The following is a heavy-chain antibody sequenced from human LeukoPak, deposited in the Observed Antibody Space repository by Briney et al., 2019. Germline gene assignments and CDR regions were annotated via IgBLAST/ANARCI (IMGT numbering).Heavy chain of an antibody. Sequence: SETLSLTCTVSGGSTSSYYLSWIRQPPGKGLEWIGYIYYSGSTNYNPSLKSRVTISVDTSKNQFSLKLSSVTAADTAVYYCARSLWSGAMDVWGKGTTVTVSS. V-gene: IGHV4-59*01. CDR2: IYYSGST. J-gene: IGHJ6*04. D-gene: IGHD3-3*01. CDR1: GGSTSSYY. CDR3: ARSLWSGAMDV.